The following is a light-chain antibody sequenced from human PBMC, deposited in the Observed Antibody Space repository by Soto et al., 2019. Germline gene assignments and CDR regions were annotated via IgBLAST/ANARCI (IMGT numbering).Light chain of an antibody. CDR2: VAS. V-gene: IGKV3-11*01. Sequence: EIVMTQSPATLSVSPGERATLSCRASQSVSSNLAWYQQKPGQTPKLLIYVASTRATGIPARFIGSGSGTDFTLTISSLEPEDSAVYYCQQRSAWPRNTFGQGTKLEIK. CDR3: QQRSAWPRNT. CDR1: QSVSSN. J-gene: IGKJ2*01.